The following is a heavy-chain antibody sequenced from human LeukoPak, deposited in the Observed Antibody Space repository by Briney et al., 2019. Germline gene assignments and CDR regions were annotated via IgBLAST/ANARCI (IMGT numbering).Heavy chain of an antibody. D-gene: IGHD3-3*01. CDR1: GVSISNYY. J-gene: IGHJ4*02. Sequence: PSEALSLTCTVSGVSISNYYWSWIRQPPGKGLEWIGYIYYSGSTNYNPSLKSRVTISEDTSKNQFSLKLNSVTAADTAVYYCAREGSDDFWSGYPSYYFDYWGQGTLVTVSS. CDR2: IYYSGST. CDR3: AREGSDDFWSGYPSYYFDY. V-gene: IGHV4-59*12.